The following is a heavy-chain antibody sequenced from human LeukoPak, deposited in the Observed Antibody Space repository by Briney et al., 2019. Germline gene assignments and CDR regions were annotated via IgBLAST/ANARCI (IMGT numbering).Heavy chain of an antibody. CDR1: GYIFTSYG. D-gene: IGHD1-26*01. V-gene: IGHV1-18*01. J-gene: IGHJ5*02. Sequence: GASVKASCKASGYIFTSYGISWVRQAPGQGLEWMGWISAYNGNTHYAQNFQGRVTMTTDTSTSTAYMELRSLRSDDTALYYCARDPEGTYSGTYEGDWFDPWGQGTLVTVSS. CDR3: ARDPEGTYSGTYEGDWFDP. CDR2: ISAYNGNT.